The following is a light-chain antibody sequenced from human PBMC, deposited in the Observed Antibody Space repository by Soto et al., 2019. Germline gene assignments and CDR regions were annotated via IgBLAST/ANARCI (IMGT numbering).Light chain of an antibody. CDR1: SSDVGGYNL. CDR2: SVS. V-gene: IGLV2-11*01. J-gene: IGLJ1*01. CDR3: CSYAGSYTYV. Sequence: QSVLTQPASVSGSPGQSITISCTGTSSDVGGYNLASWYQQHPGKAPKLLLSSVSKRPSGVPDRFSGSKSGNTASLTISGLQAEDEADYYCCSYAGSYTYVFGTGTKVTVL.